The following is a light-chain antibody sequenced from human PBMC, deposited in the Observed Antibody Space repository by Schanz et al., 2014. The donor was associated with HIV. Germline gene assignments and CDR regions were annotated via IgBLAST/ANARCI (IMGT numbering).Light chain of an antibody. CDR1: QSVRSD. V-gene: IGKV3-15*01. CDR2: GAS. Sequence: EIVLTQSPGTLSLSPGDRATLSCRASQSVRSDLAWYQQRPGQAPSLLIYGASTRAPGIPARFSGSGSGTEFTLTISSLQSEDFAVYYCQQYNNWPPITFGQGTRLEIK. J-gene: IGKJ5*01. CDR3: QQYNNWPPIT.